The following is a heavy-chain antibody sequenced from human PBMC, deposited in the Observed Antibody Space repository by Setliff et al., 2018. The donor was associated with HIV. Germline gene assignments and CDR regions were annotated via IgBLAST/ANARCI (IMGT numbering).Heavy chain of an antibody. Sequence: SLTCAVYGGSFNGYYWSWIRQPPGKGLEWIGEINHSGSTNYNPSLKSRVTISLDTSKNQFSLKLSSVTAADTAVYYCARGRGRITMLQGVTTFEYYMDVWDKGTTVTVSS. V-gene: IGHV4-34*01. D-gene: IGHD3-10*01. J-gene: IGHJ6*03. CDR1: GGSFNGYY. CDR2: INHSGST. CDR3: ARGRGRITMLQGVTTFEYYMDV.